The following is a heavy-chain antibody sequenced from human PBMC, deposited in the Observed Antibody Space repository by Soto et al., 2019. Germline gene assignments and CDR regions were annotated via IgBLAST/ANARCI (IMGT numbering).Heavy chain of an antibody. CDR3: AKDWADRYCTNGVCYESGFDY. CDR1: GFTFSSYG. V-gene: IGHV3-30*18. J-gene: IGHJ4*02. Sequence: HPGGSLRLSCAASGFTFSSYGMHWVRQAPGKGLEWVAVISYDGSNKYYADSVKGRFTISRDNSKNTLYLQMNSLRAEDTAVYYCAKDWADRYCTNGVCYESGFDYWGQGTLVTVSS. D-gene: IGHD2-8*01. CDR2: ISYDGSNK.